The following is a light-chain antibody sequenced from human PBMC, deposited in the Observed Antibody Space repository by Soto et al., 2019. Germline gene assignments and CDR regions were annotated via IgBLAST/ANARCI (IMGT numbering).Light chain of an antibody. V-gene: IGKV1-5*03. CDR2: SAS. CDR1: QIISTW. CDR3: QQYNSYST. Sequence: DTQMTKSHSTLSSPVVYIFPINVLSRQIISTWLSCYQQTPGKAPKLLIYSASDLESCFPSRLSGSGFGTEFTLTITRLQPDDFATYYSQQYNSYSTFGQ. J-gene: IGKJ1*01.